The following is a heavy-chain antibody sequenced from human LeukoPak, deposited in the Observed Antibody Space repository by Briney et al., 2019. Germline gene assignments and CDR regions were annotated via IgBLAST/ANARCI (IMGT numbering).Heavy chain of an antibody. V-gene: IGHV3-30*02. D-gene: IGHD6-13*01. CDR3: AKYRGSSWYWFDP. CDR1: GFTFSGYG. J-gene: IGHJ5*02. CDR2: IRYDGSNK. Sequence: GGSLRLSCAASGFTFSGYGMHWVRQAPGKGLEWVTFIRYDGSNKYYADSVKGRFTISRDNSKNTLYLQMNSLRAEDTAVYYCAKYRGSSWYWFDPWGQGTLVTVSS.